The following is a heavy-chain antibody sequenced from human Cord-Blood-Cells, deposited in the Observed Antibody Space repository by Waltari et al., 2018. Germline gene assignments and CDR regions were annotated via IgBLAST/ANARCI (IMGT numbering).Heavy chain of an antibody. CDR3: ARLPISGSYDY. CDR1: GWSFRGYY. V-gene: IGHV4-34*01. Sequence: QVQLQQWGAGLLKPSETLSLTCAVSGWSFRGYYWSWIRQPPGKGLEWIGEINHSGSTNYNPSLKSRVTISVDTSKNQFSLKLSSVTAADTAVYYCARLPISGSYDYWGQGTLVTVSS. D-gene: IGHD1-26*01. J-gene: IGHJ4*02. CDR2: INHSGST.